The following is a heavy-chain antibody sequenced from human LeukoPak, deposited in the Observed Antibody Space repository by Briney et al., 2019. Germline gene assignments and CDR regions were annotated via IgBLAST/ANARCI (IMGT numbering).Heavy chain of an antibody. J-gene: IGHJ6*02. CDR1: GYTFTGYY. D-gene: IGHD1-26*01. Sequence: GSVKVSCKASGYTFTGYYMHWVRQAPGQGLEWMGWINPNSGGTNYAQKFQGRVTMTRDTSISTAYMELSRLRSDDTAVYYCARVAKSGSYQSYYYYGMDVWGQGTTVTVSS. CDR2: INPNSGGT. V-gene: IGHV1-2*02. CDR3: ARVAKSGSYQSYYYYGMDV.